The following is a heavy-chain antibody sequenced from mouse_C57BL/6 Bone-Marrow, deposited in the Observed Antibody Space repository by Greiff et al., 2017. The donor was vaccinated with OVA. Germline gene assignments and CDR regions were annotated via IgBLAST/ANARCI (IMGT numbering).Heavy chain of an antibody. V-gene: IGHV5-4*01. Sequence: EVQLMESGGGLVKPGGSLKLSCAASGFTFSSYAMSWVRQTPEKRLEWVATISDGGSYTYSPDNVKGRFTISRDKAKTNLYLQMSQLKSEDTAMYYCARDAYPGMDYWDRGNAVTVSA. CDR2: ISDGGSYT. J-gene: IGHJ4*01. CDR3: ARDAYPGMDY. D-gene: IGHD2-10*01. CDR1: GFTFSSYA.